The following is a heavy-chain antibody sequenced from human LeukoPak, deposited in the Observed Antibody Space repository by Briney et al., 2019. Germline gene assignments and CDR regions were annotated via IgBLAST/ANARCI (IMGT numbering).Heavy chain of an antibody. J-gene: IGHJ4*02. V-gene: IGHV5-10-1*01. CDR3: ARYSSGWKICDY. Sequence: GESLKISRKGSGYSFTSYWISWVRQMPGKGLEWMGRIDPSDSYTNYSPSFQGHVTISADKSISTAYLQWSSLKASDTAMYYCARYSSGWKICDYWGQGTLVTVSS. D-gene: IGHD6-19*01. CDR1: GYSFTSYW. CDR2: IDPSDSYT.